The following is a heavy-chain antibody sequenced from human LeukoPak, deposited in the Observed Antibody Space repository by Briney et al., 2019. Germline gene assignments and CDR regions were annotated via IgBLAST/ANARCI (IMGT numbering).Heavy chain of an antibody. J-gene: IGHJ6*02. Sequence: SVKVSCKASGGTFSSYAISWVRQAPGQGLEWMGGIIPIFGTANYAQKFQGRVTITADESTSTAYMELSSLRSEDTAVYYRARDAYSSSSPLYYYYYGMDVWGQGTTVTVSS. CDR2: IIPIFGTA. V-gene: IGHV1-69*01. CDR1: GGTFSSYA. D-gene: IGHD6-6*01. CDR3: ARDAYSSSSPLYYYYYGMDV.